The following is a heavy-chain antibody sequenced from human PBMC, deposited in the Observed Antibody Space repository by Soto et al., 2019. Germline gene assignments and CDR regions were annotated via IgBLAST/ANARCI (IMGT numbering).Heavy chain of an antibody. Sequence: QVQLVESGGGVVQPGRSLRLSCAASGFTFSSYAMHWVRQAPGKGLEWAAVISYDGSNKYYADSVKGRFTISRDNSKNTLYLQMNSLRAEDTAVYYCARESVDTAMVTPDFDYWGQGTLVTVSS. CDR2: ISYDGSNK. CDR1: GFTFSSYA. CDR3: ARESVDTAMVTPDFDY. V-gene: IGHV3-30-3*01. J-gene: IGHJ4*02. D-gene: IGHD5-18*01.